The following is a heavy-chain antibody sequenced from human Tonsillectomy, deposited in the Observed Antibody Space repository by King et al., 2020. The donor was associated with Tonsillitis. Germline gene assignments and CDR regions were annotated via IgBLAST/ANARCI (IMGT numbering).Heavy chain of an antibody. CDR2: ISGSGGST. Sequence: VQLQESGGGLVQPGGSLRLSCSASGFTFSSYAMSWVRQAPGKGLEWVSAISGSGGSTYYAEAVKGRFTISRNNSKNTLYLQMNSLRAEDTAVYYCAKVLSIAVAGKLDYWGQGTLVTVSS. CDR1: GFTFSSYA. CDR3: AKVLSIAVAGKLDY. J-gene: IGHJ4*02. D-gene: IGHD6-19*01. V-gene: IGHV3-23*01.